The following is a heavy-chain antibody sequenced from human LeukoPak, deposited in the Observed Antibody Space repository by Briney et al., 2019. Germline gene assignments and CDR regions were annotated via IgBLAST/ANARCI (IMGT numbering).Heavy chain of an antibody. J-gene: IGHJ4*02. CDR1: GGSISSSSYY. CDR3: ARPLRGMIVD. CDR2: IYYSGST. V-gene: IGHV4-39*01. Sequence: KPSETLSLTCTVSGGSISSSSYYWGWIRQPPGKGLEWIGSIYYSGSTYYNPSLKSRVTISVDTSKNQFSLKLSSVTAADTAVYYCARPLRGMIVDWGQGTLVTVSS. D-gene: IGHD3-22*01.